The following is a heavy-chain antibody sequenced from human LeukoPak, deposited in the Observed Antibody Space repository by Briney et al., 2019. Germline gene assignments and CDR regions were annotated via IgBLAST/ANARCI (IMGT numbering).Heavy chain of an antibody. V-gene: IGHV3-53*04. Sequence: GGSLRLSCAASGFTVSSNYMSWVRQAPGKGLEWVSAIYSGGRTYYADSVKDRFIISSHNSKNTMYLQKTSLRAEERAVYYCARVNGGGFDHWGQGTLVTVSA. CDR3: ARVNGGGFDH. J-gene: IGHJ4*02. CDR2: IYSGGRT. D-gene: IGHD3-10*01. CDR1: GFTVSSNY.